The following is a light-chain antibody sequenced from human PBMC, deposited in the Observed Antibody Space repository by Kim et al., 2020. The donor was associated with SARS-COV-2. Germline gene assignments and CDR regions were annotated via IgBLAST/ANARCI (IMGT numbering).Light chain of an antibody. Sequence: SPAESHTPPCRSRPGVWSNYSASSQQKPAPAPRLPIYTTPPRASRIPDRFSGSGAGTYFTLTISRLEPGDFAVYYCQQYGDPARTFGQGTKVDI. J-gene: IGKJ1*01. CDR3: QQYGDPART. V-gene: IGKV3-20*01. CDR2: TTP. CDR1: PGVWSNY.